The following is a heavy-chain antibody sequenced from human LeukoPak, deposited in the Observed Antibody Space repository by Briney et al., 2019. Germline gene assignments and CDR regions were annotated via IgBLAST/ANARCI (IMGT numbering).Heavy chain of an antibody. CDR1: GFTFSSYA. J-gene: IGHJ6*02. D-gene: IGHD3-22*01. V-gene: IGHV3-23*01. Sequence: GGSLRLSCAASGFTFSSYAMSWVRQAPGKGLEWVSAISGSGGSTYYADSVKGRFTISRDSSKNTLYLQMNSLRAEDTAVYYCAKDPPPSYYYYDSSGAPPYGMDVWGQGTTVTVSS. CDR3: AKDPPPSYYYYDSSGAPPYGMDV. CDR2: ISGSGGST.